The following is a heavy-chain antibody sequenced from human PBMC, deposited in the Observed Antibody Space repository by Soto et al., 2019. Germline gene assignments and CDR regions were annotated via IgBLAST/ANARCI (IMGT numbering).Heavy chain of an antibody. CDR2: IFSNDEK. J-gene: IGHJ5*02. CDR1: GFSLSNARMG. V-gene: IGHV2-26*01. Sequence: SGPTLVNPTETLTLTYTVSGFSLSNARMGVSWIRQPPGKALEWLAHIFSNDEKSYSTSLKSRLTISKDTSKSQVVLTMTNMDPVDTATYYCARILRVYYGSGSYYNVPWFDPWGQGTLVTVSS. D-gene: IGHD3-10*01. CDR3: ARILRVYYGSGSYYNVPWFDP.